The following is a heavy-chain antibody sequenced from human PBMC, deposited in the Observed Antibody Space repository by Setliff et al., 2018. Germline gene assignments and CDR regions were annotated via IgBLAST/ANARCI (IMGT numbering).Heavy chain of an antibody. Sequence: PSETLSLTCSVSTASMTYYYWSWIRQPPGKGLEWIGHVYDTGSTKYSPSLKGRVTTSMDTSVNEFSLKVTSVTAADTAVYFCARGRNVAARLFDSWGQGTLVTVSS. CDR1: TASMTYYY. V-gene: IGHV4-59*12. CDR2: VYDTGST. CDR3: ARGRNVAARLFDS. J-gene: IGHJ4*02. D-gene: IGHD6-6*01.